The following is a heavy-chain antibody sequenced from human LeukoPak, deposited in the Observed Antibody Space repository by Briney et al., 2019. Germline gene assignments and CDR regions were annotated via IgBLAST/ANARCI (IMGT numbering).Heavy chain of an antibody. V-gene: IGHV3-23*01. CDR2: ITGSGGNT. CDR3: ARDLRKFQWLPSYFDY. J-gene: IGHJ4*02. CDR1: GFTFSNYA. Sequence: GGSLRLSCAASGFTFSNYAMSWVRQAPGKGLEWVSAITGSGGNTYYADSVKGRFTISRDNSKNTLYLQMNSLRAEDTAVYYCARDLRKFQWLPSYFDYWGQGTLVTVSS. D-gene: IGHD6-19*01.